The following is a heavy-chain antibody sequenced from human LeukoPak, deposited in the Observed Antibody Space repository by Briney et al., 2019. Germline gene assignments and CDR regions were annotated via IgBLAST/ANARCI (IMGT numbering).Heavy chain of an antibody. CDR3: AKIGAVAGHFDY. D-gene: IGHD6-19*01. J-gene: IGHJ4*02. Sequence: GGSLRLSRAASGFTFSSYGMRCVRQAPGKGLEWVAFIRYDGSNKYYADCVKGRFTISRDNSKNTLYLQMNSLRAEDTAVYYCAKIGAVAGHFDYWGQGTLVTVSS. V-gene: IGHV3-30*02. CDR1: GFTFSSYG. CDR2: IRYDGSNK.